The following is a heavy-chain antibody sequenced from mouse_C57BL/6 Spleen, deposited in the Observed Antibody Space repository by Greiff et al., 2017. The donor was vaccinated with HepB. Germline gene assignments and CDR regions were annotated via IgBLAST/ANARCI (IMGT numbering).Heavy chain of an antibody. J-gene: IGHJ4*01. V-gene: IGHV14-3*01. CDR3: ARSDYGSSYFYAMDY. Sequence: EVQLQQSVAELVRPGASVKLSCTASGFNIKNTYMHWVKQRPEQGLEWIGRIDPANGNTKYAPKFQGKATITADTSSNTAYLQLSSLTSEDTAIYYWARSDYGSSYFYAMDYWGQGTSVTVSS. CDR1: GFNIKNTY. D-gene: IGHD1-1*01. CDR2: IDPANGNT.